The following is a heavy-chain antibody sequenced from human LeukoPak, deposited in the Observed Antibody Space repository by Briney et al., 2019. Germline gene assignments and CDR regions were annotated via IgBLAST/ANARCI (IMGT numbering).Heavy chain of an antibody. CDR3: AGAGFDY. D-gene: IGHD3-10*01. CDR2: ISSSSTYI. V-gene: IGHV3-21*01. Sequence: PGGSLRLSCAASGFTFSNYPMDWVRQAPGKGLEWVSYISSSSTYIYYADSVKGRFTISRDNAKNSLYLQMNSLRAEDTAVYYCAGAGFDYWGQGTLVAVSS. J-gene: IGHJ4*02. CDR1: GFTFSNYP.